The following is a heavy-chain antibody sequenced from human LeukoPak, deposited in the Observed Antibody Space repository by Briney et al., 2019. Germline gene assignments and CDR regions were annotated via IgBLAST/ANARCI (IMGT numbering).Heavy chain of an antibody. CDR2: IYYSGST. Sequence: SPSETLSHTCTVSGGSISSSSYYWGWIRQPPGKGREWMGSIYYSGSTYYNPSLKSRVTISVDTSKNQFSLKLSSVTAADTAVYYCARHRGYCSSTSCSDAFDIWGQGTMVTVSS. CDR3: ARHRGYCSSTSCSDAFDI. J-gene: IGHJ3*02. V-gene: IGHV4-39*01. CDR1: GGSISSSSYY. D-gene: IGHD2-2*01.